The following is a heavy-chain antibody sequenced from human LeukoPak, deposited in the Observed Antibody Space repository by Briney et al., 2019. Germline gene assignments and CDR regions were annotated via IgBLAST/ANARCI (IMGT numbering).Heavy chain of an antibody. CDR1: GGSFSGYY. V-gene: IGHV4-34*01. D-gene: IGHD6-19*01. CDR2: INHRGST. CDR3: ARGSSGWYSIDY. J-gene: IGHJ4*02. Sequence: SETLSLTCAVYGGSFSGYYWSWIRQPPGKGLEWIGEINHRGSTNYNPSLKSRVTISVDTSKNQFSLKLSSVTAADTAVYYCARGSSGWYSIDYWSQGTLVTVSS.